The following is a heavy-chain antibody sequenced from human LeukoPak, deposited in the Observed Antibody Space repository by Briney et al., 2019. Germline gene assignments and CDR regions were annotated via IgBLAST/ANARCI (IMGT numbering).Heavy chain of an antibody. Sequence: SETLSLTCAVYGGFFSGYHWSWIPQPPGKGLEWIGEINHSGSTNYNPSLKSRVTISVDTSKNQFSLKLSSVTAADTAVYYCATDSSSWYRSFDYWGQGTLVTVSS. CDR3: ATDSSSWYRSFDY. D-gene: IGHD6-13*01. V-gene: IGHV4-34*01. J-gene: IGHJ4*02. CDR2: INHSGST. CDR1: GGFFSGYH.